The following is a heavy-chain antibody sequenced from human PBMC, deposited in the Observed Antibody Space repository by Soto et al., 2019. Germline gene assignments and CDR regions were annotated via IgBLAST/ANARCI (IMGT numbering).Heavy chain of an antibody. V-gene: IGHV4-59*08. CDR1: GGSISSYY. D-gene: IGHD1-20*01. J-gene: IGHJ4*02. CDR2: IYYSGST. CDR3: ARRYGYSFDY. Sequence: QVQLQESGPVLMKPSETLSLTCTVSGGSISSYYWSWIRQPPGKGLEWIGYIYYSGSTNYNPSLKSRVTISVDTSKNQFSLKLSSVTAADTAVYYCARRYGYSFDYWGQGTLVKVSS.